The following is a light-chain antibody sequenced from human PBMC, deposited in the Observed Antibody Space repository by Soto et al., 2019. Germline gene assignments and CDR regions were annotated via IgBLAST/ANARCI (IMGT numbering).Light chain of an antibody. J-gene: IGKJ1*01. V-gene: IGKV3-15*01. CDR3: QQYNNWPVT. CDR2: GAS. Sequence: EIVMTQSPATLSVSPGERATLSCRASQSVSSNLAWYQQKPGQAPRLLIYGASTRATCIPARFSGSGSGTEFTLTISSLQSEDFAVYYCQQYNNWPVTFGQGTKVEIK. CDR1: QSVSSN.